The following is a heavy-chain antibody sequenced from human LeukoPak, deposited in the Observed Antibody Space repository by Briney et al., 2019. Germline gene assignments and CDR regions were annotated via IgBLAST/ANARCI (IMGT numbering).Heavy chain of an antibody. CDR2: IYYSGST. J-gene: IGHJ5*02. CDR3: ARHGRYYDFLTGYYYWFDP. V-gene: IGHV4-59*08. Sequence: SETLSLTCTVSGGSISSYYWSWIRQPPGKGLEWIGYIYYSGSTNYNPSLKSRVTISVDTSKNQFSLKLSSVTAADTAVYYCARHGRYYDFLTGYYYWFDPWGQGTLVTVSS. CDR1: GGSISSYY. D-gene: IGHD3-9*01.